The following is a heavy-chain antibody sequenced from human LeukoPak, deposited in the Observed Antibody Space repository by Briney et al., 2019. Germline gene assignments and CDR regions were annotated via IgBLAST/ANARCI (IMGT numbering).Heavy chain of an antibody. Sequence: GASVTVSCKASGYTFTNYGISWVRQAPGQGLEWMGWVTTSKGKTNYAQKFEGRVTMTRDTSTSTAYMELRSLTSDDTAVYYCARDRSNSDYWGQGTLVTVSA. CDR1: GYTFTNYG. J-gene: IGHJ4*02. D-gene: IGHD4-11*01. V-gene: IGHV1-18*01. CDR3: ARDRSNSDY. CDR2: VTTSKGKT.